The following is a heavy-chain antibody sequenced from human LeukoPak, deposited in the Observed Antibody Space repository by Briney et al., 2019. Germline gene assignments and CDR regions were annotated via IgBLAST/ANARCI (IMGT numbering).Heavy chain of an antibody. CDR3: AKLSGWYSGGNQLDY. D-gene: IGHD6-19*01. J-gene: IGHJ4*02. CDR1: GFTFSSYA. Sequence: GGSLRLSCAASGFTFSSYAMSWVRQAPGKGLEWVSAISGSGGSTYYADSVKGRFTISRDNSKNTLYLQMNSLRAEDTAVYYCAKLSGWYSGGNQLDYWGQGTLVTVSS. V-gene: IGHV3-23*01. CDR2: ISGSGGST.